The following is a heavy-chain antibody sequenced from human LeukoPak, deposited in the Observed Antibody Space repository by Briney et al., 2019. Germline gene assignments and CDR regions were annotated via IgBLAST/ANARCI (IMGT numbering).Heavy chain of an antibody. Sequence: ASVKVSCKASGYTFTGYYMHWVRQAPGQGLEWMGWINPNSGSTNYAQKFQGRVTMTRDTSINTAYMELSRLRSDDTAVYYCARALVAYDAFDIWGQGTMVTVSS. CDR3: ARALVAYDAFDI. D-gene: IGHD5-12*01. CDR2: INPNSGST. J-gene: IGHJ3*02. V-gene: IGHV1-2*02. CDR1: GYTFTGYY.